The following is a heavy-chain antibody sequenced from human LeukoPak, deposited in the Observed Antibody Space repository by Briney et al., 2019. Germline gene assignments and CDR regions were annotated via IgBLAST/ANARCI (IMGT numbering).Heavy chain of an antibody. CDR3: ARRDYAAWFDP. CDR1: GDSITSGGFY. CDR2: VYYSGST. J-gene: IGHJ5*02. D-gene: IGHD4/OR15-4a*01. V-gene: IGHV4-39*01. Sequence: PSETLSLTCNVSGDSITSGGFYWAWIRHYPGKGLEWIGNVYYSGSTQYNPSLRGRVSISMDMTKNQFSLNLNSVSVTDTAIYYCARRDYAAWFDPWGQGTLVTVSS.